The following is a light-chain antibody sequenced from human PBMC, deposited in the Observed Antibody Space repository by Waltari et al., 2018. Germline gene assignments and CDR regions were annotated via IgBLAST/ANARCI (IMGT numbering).Light chain of an antibody. J-gene: IGLJ7*01. CDR1: RSNIGNNY. V-gene: IGLV1-51*02. CDR3: GTWDSSLSGAV. Sequence: QSVLTQPPSVSAAPGQRVTISCSGGRSNIGNNYVSWYRQFPGTAPKLLIYEDTGRPSGIAGRFSVSKSGTSATLDITGLQAGDEADYYCGTWDSSLSGAVFGGGTHLTVL. CDR2: EDT.